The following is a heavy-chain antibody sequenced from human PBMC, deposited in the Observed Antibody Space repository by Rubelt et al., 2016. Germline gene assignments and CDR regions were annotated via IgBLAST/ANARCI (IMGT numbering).Heavy chain of an antibody. V-gene: IGHV4-34*01. D-gene: IGHD2-8*01. CDR3: ARILTYYNPADYMDV. CDR1: GGSFSNNY. J-gene: IGHJ6*03. CDR2: INHSGSI. Sequence: QVQLQQWGAGLLKPSETLSLTCGVYGGSFSNNYWSWIRQPPGKGLEWIGEINHSGSINYNPSLKSRVTVSVDTSRRQFSLRRSSVTSSDTAVDYCARILTYYNPADYMDVWGKGTTVTVSS.